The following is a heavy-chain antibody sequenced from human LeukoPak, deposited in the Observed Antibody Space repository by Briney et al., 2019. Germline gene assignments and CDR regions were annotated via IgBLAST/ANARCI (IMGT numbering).Heavy chain of an antibody. D-gene: IGHD4-17*01. CDR2: ISSSSSTI. J-gene: IGHJ4*02. Sequence: GGSLRLSCAASGFTFTTYSMNWVRQAPGKGLEWVSYISSSSSTIYYADSVEGRFTISRDNAKNSLYLQMNSLRDEDTAVYYCARGETSVTSYLHYWGQGTLVTVSS. CDR1: GFTFTTYS. V-gene: IGHV3-48*02. CDR3: ARGETSVTSYLHY.